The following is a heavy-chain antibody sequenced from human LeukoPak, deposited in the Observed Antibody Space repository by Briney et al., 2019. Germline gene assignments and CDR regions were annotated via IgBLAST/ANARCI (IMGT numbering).Heavy chain of an antibody. J-gene: IGHJ3*02. D-gene: IGHD5-12*01. CDR3: ARHTRPGYSGYENAFDI. Sequence: GGSLRLSCAASGFTFSSYGMHWVRQAPGKGLEWVAVIWYDGADKYYADSVKGRFTISRDNSKNTVYLQMNTLSAEDTAVYYCARHTRPGYSGYENAFDIWGQGTKITVSP. CDR1: GFTFSSYG. V-gene: IGHV3-33*01. CDR2: IWYDGADK.